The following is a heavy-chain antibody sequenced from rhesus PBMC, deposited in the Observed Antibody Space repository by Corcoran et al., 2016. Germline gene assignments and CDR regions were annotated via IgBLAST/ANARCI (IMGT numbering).Heavy chain of an antibody. CDR3: ARDLQYEDDYGYYNSP. Sequence: QVQLQESGPGLVKPSETLSLTCTVSGASISSNWWSWIRQPPGKGLEWIGEINGNSGSTNYNPSLKSRVTISKDASKNQFSLKLSSVTAADTAVYYCARDLQYEDDYGYYNSPGGQGVLVTVSS. D-gene: IGHD3-9*01. CDR2: INGNSGST. V-gene: IGHV4-80*01. CDR1: GASISSNW. J-gene: IGHJ4*01.